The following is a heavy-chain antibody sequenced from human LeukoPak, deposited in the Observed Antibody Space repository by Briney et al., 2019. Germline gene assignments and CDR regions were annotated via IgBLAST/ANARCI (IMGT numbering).Heavy chain of an antibody. CDR2: IYHSGST. CDR3: XXXXXXXPYFDY. J-gene: IGHJ4*02. V-gene: IGHV4-38-2*01. Sequence: VXXYSXXSGYYWGWIRQPPGKGLEWIGSIYHSGSTYYNPSLKSRVTISVXTSKNQLSVKLSSVTAADTAVYCXXXXXXXXPYFDYWGQGTLVTVSS. CDR1: XYSXXSGYY.